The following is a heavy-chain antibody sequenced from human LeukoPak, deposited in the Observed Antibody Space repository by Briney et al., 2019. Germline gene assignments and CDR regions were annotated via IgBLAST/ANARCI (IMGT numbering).Heavy chain of an antibody. D-gene: IGHD3-22*01. Sequence: GGSLRLSCAASGFTFSNNWMHWVRQAPGKGLVWVSRINSDGRTTTYADSVKGRFTISRDNAKNTLYLQMNSLRAEDTAVYYCAMIKEGWGQGALVTVSS. CDR2: INSDGRTT. CDR3: AMIKEG. V-gene: IGHV3-74*01. J-gene: IGHJ4*02. CDR1: GFTFSNNW.